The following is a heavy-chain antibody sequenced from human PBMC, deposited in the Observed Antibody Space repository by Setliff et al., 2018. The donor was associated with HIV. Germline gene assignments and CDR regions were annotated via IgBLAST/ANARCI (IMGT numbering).Heavy chain of an antibody. CDR3: ARAPQITIFGISFAPPGGLDL. CDR2: TYYRSKWYN. Sequence: SQTLSLTCAISGDSVSSNSAAWNWIRQSPSRGLEWLGRTYYRSKWYNDYAVSVKSRITINPDTSKNQFSLQLNSVTPDDTAVYYCARAPQITIFGISFAPPGGLDLWGRGTMVTVSS. D-gene: IGHD3-3*02. CDR1: GDSVSSNSAA. J-gene: IGHJ6*02. V-gene: IGHV6-1*01.